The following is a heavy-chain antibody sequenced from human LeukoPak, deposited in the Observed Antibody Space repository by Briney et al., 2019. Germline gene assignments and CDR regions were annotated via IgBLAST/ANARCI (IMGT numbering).Heavy chain of an antibody. D-gene: IGHD3-9*01. V-gene: IGHV3-30*02. Sequence: GGSLRLSCAASGFTFSSYGMHWVRQAPGKGLEWVAFIRYDGSNKYYADSVKGRFTISRDNSKNTLSLQMNSLRAEDTAVYYCAASYSLRYFDWFSSDWGQGTLVTVSS. CDR1: GFTFSSYG. CDR3: AASYSLRYFDWFSSD. J-gene: IGHJ4*02. CDR2: IRYDGSNK.